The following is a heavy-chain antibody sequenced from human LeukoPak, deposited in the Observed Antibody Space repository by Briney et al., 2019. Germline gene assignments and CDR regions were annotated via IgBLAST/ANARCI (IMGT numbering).Heavy chain of an antibody. V-gene: IGHV4-39*07. J-gene: IGHJ4*02. CDR2: IYHSGST. D-gene: IGHD3-10*01. Sequence: SETLSLTCTVSGGSISSGGYYWSWIRQHPGKGLEWIGEIYHSGSTNYNPSLKSRVTISVDTSKNQFSLKLSSVTAADTAVYYCARGKAYYGSGSYYNEADYWGQGTLVTVSS. CDR1: GGSISSGGYY. CDR3: ARGKAYYGSGSYYNEADY.